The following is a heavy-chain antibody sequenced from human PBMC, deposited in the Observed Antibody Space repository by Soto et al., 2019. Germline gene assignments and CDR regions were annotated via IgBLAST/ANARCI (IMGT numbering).Heavy chain of an antibody. CDR3: VREPDY. Sequence: PSETLSLTCAVSGGSISSGGYSWSWIRQPPGKGLDWIGYIYHSGSTYYNPSLKSRVTISVDRSKNQFSLKLSSVTAADTAVYYCVREPDYWGQGTLVTVSS. J-gene: IGHJ4*02. CDR2: IYHSGST. CDR1: GGSISSGGYS. V-gene: IGHV4-30-2*01.